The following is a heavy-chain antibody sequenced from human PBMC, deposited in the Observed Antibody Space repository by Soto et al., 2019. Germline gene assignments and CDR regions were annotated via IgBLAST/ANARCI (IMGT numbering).Heavy chain of an antibody. Sequence: ASVTVSCKASGYSFSNYDINWVRQAPGQGLEWVGWINYNKGDTASAQKFHGSVTMSCKARITTAYFELPGLTSEDTAASHCARGDEGASAVADRMNPAKHHYTMDVWGQGTTVTVSS. CDR2: INYNKGDT. D-gene: IGHD2-2*01. CDR1: GYSFSNYD. V-gene: IGHV1-8*02. J-gene: IGHJ6*02. CDR3: ARGDEGASAVADRMNPAKHHYTMDV.